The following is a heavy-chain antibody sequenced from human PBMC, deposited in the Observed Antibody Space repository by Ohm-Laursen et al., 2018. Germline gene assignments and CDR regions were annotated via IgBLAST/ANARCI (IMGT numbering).Heavy chain of an antibody. CDR2: ISAYNGNT. J-gene: IGHJ4*02. V-gene: IGHV1-18*01. D-gene: IGHD3-3*01. Sequence: SSVKVSCKAPGYTFTSYGISWVRQAPGQGLEWMGWISAYNGNTNYAQKLQGRVTMTTDTSTSTAYMELRSLRSDDTAVYYCARDTHYDLWSGYPIVFDYWGQGTLVTVSS. CDR3: ARDTHYDLWSGYPIVFDY. CDR1: GYTFTSYG.